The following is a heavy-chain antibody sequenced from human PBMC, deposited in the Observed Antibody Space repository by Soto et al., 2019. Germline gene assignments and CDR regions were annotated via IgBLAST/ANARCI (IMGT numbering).Heavy chain of an antibody. D-gene: IGHD3-22*01. J-gene: IGHJ4*02. Sequence: VQLVESGGGVVQPGRSLRLSCAASGFTFSSYGMHWVRQAPGKGLEWVAVISYDGSNKYYADSVKGRFTISRDNSKNTLYLQMNSLRAEDTAVYYCAKDPYYYDSSGYYNDWGQGTLVTVSS. CDR1: GFTFSSYG. V-gene: IGHV3-30*18. CDR2: ISYDGSNK. CDR3: AKDPYYYDSSGYYND.